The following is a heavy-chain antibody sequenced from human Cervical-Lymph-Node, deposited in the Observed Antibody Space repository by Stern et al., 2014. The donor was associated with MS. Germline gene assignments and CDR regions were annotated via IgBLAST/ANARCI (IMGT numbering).Heavy chain of an antibody. D-gene: IGHD1-26*01. V-gene: IGHV4-59*01. J-gene: IGHJ5*01. CDR3: ARVTGRGTRQNWFDS. CDR1: GGYMSSKY. CDR2: IYSDGST. Sequence: QVQLQESGPGLVKPSETVSLTCTVSGGYMSSKYWNWIRQPPGKGLEWFGYIYSDGSTNYNPSLKSRVIISLDTSTNQFSLSLTSVTAADTAVYYCARVTGRGTRQNWFDSWGQGTLVTVSS.